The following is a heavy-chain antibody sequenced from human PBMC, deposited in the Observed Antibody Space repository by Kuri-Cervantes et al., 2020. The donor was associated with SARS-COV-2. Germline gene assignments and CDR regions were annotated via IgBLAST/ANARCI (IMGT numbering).Heavy chain of an antibody. CDR1: GGSVSSGSYY. V-gene: IGHV4-61*01. CDR3: ARVDSSGYIGFDY. J-gene: IGHJ4*02. CDR2: IYYSGST. D-gene: IGHD3-22*01. Sequence: ESLKISCTVSGGSVSSGSYYWSWIRQPPGKGLEWIGYIYYSGSTYYNPSLKSRVTISVDTSKNQFSLKLSSVTAADTAVYYCARVDSSGYIGFDYWGQGTLVTVSS.